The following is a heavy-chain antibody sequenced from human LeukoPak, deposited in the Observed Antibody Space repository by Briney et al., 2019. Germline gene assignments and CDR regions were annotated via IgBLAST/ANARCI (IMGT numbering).Heavy chain of an antibody. CDR2: IWYNGSNK. CDR1: GFTFSSYG. J-gene: IGHJ4*02. CDR3: ARDGAPYYYDSSGYLLDY. V-gene: IGHV3-33*01. Sequence: GGSLRLSCAASGFTFSSYGMHWVRQAPGKGLEWVAVIWYNGSNKYYADSVKGRFTISRDNSKNTLYLQMNSLRAEDTAVYYCARDGAPYYYDSSGYLLDYWGQGTLVTVSS. D-gene: IGHD3-22*01.